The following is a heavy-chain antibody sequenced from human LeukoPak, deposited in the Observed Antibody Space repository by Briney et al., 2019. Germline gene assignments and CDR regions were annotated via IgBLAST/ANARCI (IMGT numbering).Heavy chain of an antibody. CDR2: IIPIFGTA. Sequence: SVKVSCKASGGTFSSYAISWVRQAPGQGLEWMGGIIPIFGTANYAQKFQGRVTITTDESTSTAHMELSSLRSEDTAVYYCARDRGTEFGEAFFDYWGQGTLVTVSS. D-gene: IGHD3-10*01. V-gene: IGHV1-69*05. J-gene: IGHJ4*02. CDR3: ARDRGTEFGEAFFDY. CDR1: GGTFSSYA.